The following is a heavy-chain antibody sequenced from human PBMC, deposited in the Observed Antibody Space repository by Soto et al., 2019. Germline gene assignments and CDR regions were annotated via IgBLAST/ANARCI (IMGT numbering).Heavy chain of an antibody. CDR3: ASAVASLSHWFDP. CDR1: GYNFNSYT. Sequence: QVQLVQSGAEVKKPGASVKVSCKASGYNFNSYTISWVRQAPGQGLEWMGGISAYNGNTNYAQNLQGRVTMTTDTSTSTAYMDLRSLRSDYTAVYLSASAVASLSHWFDPWGQGTLVTISS. D-gene: IGHD2-15*01. J-gene: IGHJ5*02. V-gene: IGHV1-18*01. CDR2: ISAYNGNT.